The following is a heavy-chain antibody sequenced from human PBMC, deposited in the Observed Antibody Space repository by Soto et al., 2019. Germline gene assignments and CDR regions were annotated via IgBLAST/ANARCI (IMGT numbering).Heavy chain of an antibody. CDR1: GYTFTSYG. J-gene: IGHJ4*02. CDR2: ISAYNGNT. CDR3: ARFLDSVSYYVSLNFDY. D-gene: IGHD1-26*01. Sequence: QVQLVQSGAEVKKPGASVKVSCKASGYTFTSYGISWVRQAPGQGLEWMGWISAYNGNTNYAQKLQGRVTMTTDTSTSTAYMELRSLRSDDPAVYYCARFLDSVSYYVSLNFDYWGQGTLVTVSS. V-gene: IGHV1-18*04.